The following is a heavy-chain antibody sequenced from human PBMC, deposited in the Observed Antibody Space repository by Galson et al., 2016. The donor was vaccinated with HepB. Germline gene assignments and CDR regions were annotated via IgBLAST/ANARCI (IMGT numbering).Heavy chain of an antibody. CDR1: GFTFNNYA. D-gene: IGHD3-22*01. CDR2: ISGGGGST. V-gene: IGHV3-23*01. Sequence: SLRLSCAASGFTFNNYAMSWVRQAPGKGLEWVSAISGGGGSTYYANSVQGRYTISRDNSKNTLYRQMNSLRAEDTSLYYCAKYLDYYDSSGVDYWGQGTLVTVSS. CDR3: AKYLDYYDSSGVDY. J-gene: IGHJ4*02.